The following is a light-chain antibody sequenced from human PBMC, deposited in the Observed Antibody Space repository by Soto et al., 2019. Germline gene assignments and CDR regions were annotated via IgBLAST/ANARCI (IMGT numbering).Light chain of an antibody. CDR1: QSISTW. CDR2: KAS. V-gene: IGKV1-5*03. J-gene: IGKJ2*01. Sequence: DIQMTQSPSTLSASVGDRVAITCRASQSISTWLAWYQQKSGKAPKLLIYKASTLESGVPSRFSDSGSGTEFTLTISSLQPDDFATYYCQQYNSFSRTFGQGTKLEIK. CDR3: QQYNSFSRT.